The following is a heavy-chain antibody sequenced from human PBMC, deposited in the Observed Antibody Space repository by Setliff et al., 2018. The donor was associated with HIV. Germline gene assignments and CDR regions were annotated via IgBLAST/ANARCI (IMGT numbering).Heavy chain of an antibody. CDR3: TADLPDSAPYCFDY. CDR1: GFSFSGAW. CDR2: IKSGGTA. Sequence: PGGSLRLSCAASGFSFSGAWMRWVRQAPGKGLEWVAQIKSGGTADYAAPVKGRFTISRDDSKNVVSLQMDSLKTEDTAVYYCTADLPDSAPYCFDYWGQGALVTVSP. J-gene: IGHJ4*02. D-gene: IGHD2-15*01. V-gene: IGHV3-15*01.